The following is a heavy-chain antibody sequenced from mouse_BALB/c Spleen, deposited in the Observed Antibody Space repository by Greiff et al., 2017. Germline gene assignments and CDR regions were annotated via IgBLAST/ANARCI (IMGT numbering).Heavy chain of an antibody. D-gene: IGHD1-3*01. Sequence: VKLQESGAELARPGASVKLSCKASGYTFTSYWMQWVKQRPGQGLEWIGAIYPGDGDTRYTQKFKGKATLTADKSSSTAYMQLSSLASEDSAVYYCARYSGEWGQGTTLTVSS. V-gene: IGHV1-87*01. J-gene: IGHJ2*01. CDR1: GYTFTSYW. CDR2: IYPGDGDT. CDR3: ARYSGE.